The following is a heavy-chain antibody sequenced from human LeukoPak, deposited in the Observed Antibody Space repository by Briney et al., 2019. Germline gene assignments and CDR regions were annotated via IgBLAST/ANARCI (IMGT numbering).Heavy chain of an antibody. CDR1: GGSISSGDYY. V-gene: IGHV4-30-4*08. CDR3: ARQTTLMGYSSGLGFNY. Sequence: PSQTLSLTCTVSGGSISSGDYYWSWIRQPPGKGLEWIGYIYYSGSTYYNPSLKSRVTISVDTSKNQFSLKLRSVTAADTAVYYCARQTTLMGYSSGLGFNYWGQGTLVTVSS. CDR2: IYYSGST. J-gene: IGHJ4*02. D-gene: IGHD6-19*01.